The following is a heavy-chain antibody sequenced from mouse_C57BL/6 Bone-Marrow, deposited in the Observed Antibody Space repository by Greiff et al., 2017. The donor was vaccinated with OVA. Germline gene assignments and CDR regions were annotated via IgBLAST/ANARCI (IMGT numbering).Heavy chain of an antibody. J-gene: IGHJ2*01. V-gene: IGHV5-17*01. CDR1: GFTFSDYG. D-gene: IGHD3-3*01. CDR3: ASGTRGVGVDY. CDR2: ICSGSSTI. Sequence: EVKLVESGGGLVKPGGSLKLSCAASGFTFSDYGMHWVRQAPEKGLEWVAYICSGSSTIYYADTVQGRFTISRDNAKNTLFLQMTSLRSEDTDMYYCASGTRGVGVDYWGQGTTLTVSS.